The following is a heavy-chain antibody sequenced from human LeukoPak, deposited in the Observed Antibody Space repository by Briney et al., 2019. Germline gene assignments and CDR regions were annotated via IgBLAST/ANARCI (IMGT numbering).Heavy chain of an antibody. CDR3: ARNYYDSSGYYYQYWYYYYYYMDV. Sequence: PSETLSLTCTVSGVSISSSNSYWGWIRQPPGKGLEWIGSIYYSGSTYYNPSLKSRVTISVDTSKNQFSLKLSSVTAADTAVYYCARNYYDSSGYYYQYWYYYYYYMDVWGKGTTVTVSS. CDR2: IYYSGST. J-gene: IGHJ6*03. D-gene: IGHD3-22*01. V-gene: IGHV4-39*07. CDR1: GVSISSSNSY.